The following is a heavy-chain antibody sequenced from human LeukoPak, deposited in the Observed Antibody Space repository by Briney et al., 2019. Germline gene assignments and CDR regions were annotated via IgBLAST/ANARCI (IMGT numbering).Heavy chain of an antibody. J-gene: IGHJ4*02. Sequence: SETLSLTCTVPGGSISSHYWSWVRQPPGKGLEYIGYIYYSGSTNYSPSLKSRVTMSVDTSKNQFSLKLSSVTAADTAVYYCARLGGAGSYHFAFWGQGTLVTVSS. CDR3: ARLGGAGSYHFAF. CDR1: GGSISSHY. D-gene: IGHD3-10*01. V-gene: IGHV4-59*11. CDR2: IYYSGST.